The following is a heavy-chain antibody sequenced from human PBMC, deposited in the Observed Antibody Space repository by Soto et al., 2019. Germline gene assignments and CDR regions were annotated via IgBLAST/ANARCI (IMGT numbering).Heavy chain of an antibody. CDR1: GGSISSGGYY. J-gene: IGHJ4*02. CDR2: IYYSGST. CDR3: ARVHKYSSSSPFDY. Sequence: SETLSLTCTVSGGSISSGGYYWSWIRQHPGKGLEWIGYIYYSGSTYYNPPLKSRVTISVDTSKNQFSLKLSSVTAADTAVYYCARVHKYSSSSPFDYWGQGTLVTVSS. D-gene: IGHD6-6*01. V-gene: IGHV4-31*03.